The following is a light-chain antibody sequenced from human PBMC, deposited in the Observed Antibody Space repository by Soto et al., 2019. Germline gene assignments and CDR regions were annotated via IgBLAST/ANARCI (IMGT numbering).Light chain of an antibody. Sequence: DIQMTQSPSSVSASVGDRVTITCRASQNIRTWLAWYQQKPGEAPNLLIYSASSLQSGVPSRFSGSGSGTDFTLTISSLQPEDFATYYCLQANSLPLTFGGGTKVEIE. CDR2: SAS. CDR1: QNIRTW. J-gene: IGKJ4*01. CDR3: LQANSLPLT. V-gene: IGKV1-12*01.